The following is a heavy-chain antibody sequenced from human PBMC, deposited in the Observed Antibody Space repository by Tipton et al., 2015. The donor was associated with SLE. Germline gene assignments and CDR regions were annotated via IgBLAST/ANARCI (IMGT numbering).Heavy chain of an antibody. D-gene: IGHD1-14*01. J-gene: IGHJ4*02. V-gene: IGHV4-59*08. Sequence: TLSLTCTVSGGSISSYYWSWIRQPPGKGLEWIGYIYYSGSTNCNPSLKSRVTISVDTSKNQFSLKLSSVTAADTAVYYCARLGGGTDYWGQGTLVTVSS. CDR2: IYYSGST. CDR3: ARLGGGTDY. CDR1: GGSISSYY.